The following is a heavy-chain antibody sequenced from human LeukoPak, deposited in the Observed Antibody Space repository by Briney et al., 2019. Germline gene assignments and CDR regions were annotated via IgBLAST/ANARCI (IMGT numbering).Heavy chain of an antibody. J-gene: IGHJ6*02. V-gene: IGHV1-2*04. CDR2: INPNSGGT. CDR1: GYTFTGYY. CDR3: AGAVYGSGSYSGYYYGMDV. Sequence: GASVKVSCKASGYTFTGYYMHWVRQAPGQGLEWMGWINPNSGGTNYAQKFQGWVTMTRDTSISTAYMELSRLRSDDTAVYYCAGAVYGSGSYSGYYYGMDVWGQGTTVTVSS. D-gene: IGHD3-10*01.